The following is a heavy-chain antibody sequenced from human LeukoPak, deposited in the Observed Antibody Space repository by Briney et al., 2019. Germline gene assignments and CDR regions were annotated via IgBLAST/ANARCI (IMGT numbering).Heavy chain of an antibody. CDR2: ISRSSSYT. CDR1: GFTFSNYY. Sequence: GVCLRLSCAASGFTFSNYYMNWIRPAPGKGLEWVSYISRSSSYTNYADSVKGRFTISRDNAKNSLYLQMNSLRAEDTAVYYCARGCSSTSCHTADNWFDPWGQGTLVTVSS. CDR3: ARGCSSTSCHTADNWFDP. D-gene: IGHD2-2*01. V-gene: IGHV3-11*06. J-gene: IGHJ5*02.